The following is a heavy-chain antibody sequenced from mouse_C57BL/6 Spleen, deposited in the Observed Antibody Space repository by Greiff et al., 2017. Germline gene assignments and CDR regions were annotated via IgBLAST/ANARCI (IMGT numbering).Heavy chain of an antibody. D-gene: IGHD1-1*01. CDR1: GYTFTSYA. V-gene: IGHV1-81*01. CDR2: IYPRSGTT. Sequence: QVQLKESGAELARPGASVKLSCKASGYTFTSYAISWVKQSTGKGLEWIGEIYPRSGTTSYNEQFTGKATLTAAKSSSTAYMELRSLTSEDSAVYFCARRRYGGSYDAMDYWGQGTSVTVSS. J-gene: IGHJ4*01. CDR3: ARRRYGGSYDAMDY.